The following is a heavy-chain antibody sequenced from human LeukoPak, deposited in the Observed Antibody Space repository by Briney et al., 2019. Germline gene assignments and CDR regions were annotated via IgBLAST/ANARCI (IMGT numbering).Heavy chain of an antibody. CDR3: AKAWGYYYGSGSYYNGYFDY. V-gene: IGHV3-23*01. Sequence: GGSLRLSCAASGFTFSTYAMSWVRQAPGKGLEWVSAISGSGGSTYYADSVKGRFTISRDNSKNTLYLQMNSLRAEDTAVYYCAKAWGYYYGSGSYYNGYFDYWGQGTLVTVSS. D-gene: IGHD3-10*01. CDR1: GFTFSTYA. CDR2: ISGSGGST. J-gene: IGHJ4*02.